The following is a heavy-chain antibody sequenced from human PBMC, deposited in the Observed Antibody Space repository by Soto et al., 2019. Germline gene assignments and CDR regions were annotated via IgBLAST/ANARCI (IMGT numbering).Heavy chain of an antibody. Sequence: GGSLRLSRAASGFTFSSYAMSWVRQAPGKGLEWVSAISGSGGSTYYADSVKGRFTISRDNSKNTLYLQMNSLRAEDTAVYYCAKFAKGSGWPYYFDYWGQGNLVTVSS. CDR1: GFTFSSYA. CDR3: AKFAKGSGWPYYFDY. V-gene: IGHV3-23*01. J-gene: IGHJ4*02. CDR2: ISGSGGST. D-gene: IGHD6-19*01.